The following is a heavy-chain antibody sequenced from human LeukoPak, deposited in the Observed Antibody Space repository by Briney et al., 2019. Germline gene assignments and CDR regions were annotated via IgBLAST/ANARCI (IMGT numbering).Heavy chain of an antibody. V-gene: IGHV3-30*02. CDR2: IRYDGSNK. J-gene: IGHJ4*02. Sequence: PGGSLRLSCAAPGFNFNDYAIHWVRQAPGKALEWVAFIRYDGSNKYYADSEKGRFTISRDNSKNTLYLQMNSLRAEDTAVYYCAKDGPPPDFPSAWGYWGQGTLVTVSS. CDR3: AKDGPPPDFPSAWGY. CDR1: GFNFNDYA. D-gene: IGHD3-16*01.